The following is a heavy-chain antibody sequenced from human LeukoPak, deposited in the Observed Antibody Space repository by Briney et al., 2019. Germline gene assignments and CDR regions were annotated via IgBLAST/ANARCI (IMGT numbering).Heavy chain of an antibody. Sequence: ASETLSLTCTVSGGSISSYYWSWIRQPAGKGLEWIGFIYYSGSTNYNPSLKSRVSISVDTSKNQFSLKLSSVTAADTAVYYCARTGKNWETGYGMDVWGQGTTVTVSS. D-gene: IGHD7-27*01. J-gene: IGHJ6*02. CDR2: IYYSGST. CDR1: GGSISSYY. CDR3: ARTGKNWETGYGMDV. V-gene: IGHV4-59*01.